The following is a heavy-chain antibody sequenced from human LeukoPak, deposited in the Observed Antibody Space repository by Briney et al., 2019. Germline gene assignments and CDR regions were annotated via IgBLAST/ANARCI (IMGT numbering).Heavy chain of an antibody. CDR1: GFTFSSYS. CDR3: AASPSDFWSGYPNWFDP. J-gene: IGHJ5*02. D-gene: IGHD3-3*01. Sequence: GGSLRLSCAASGFTFSSYSMNWVRQAPGKGLEWVSSISSSSYIYYADSVKGRFTISRDNAKNSLYLQMNSLRAEDTAVYYCAASPSDFWSGYPNWFDPWGQGTLVTVSS. CDR2: ISSSSYI. V-gene: IGHV3-21*01.